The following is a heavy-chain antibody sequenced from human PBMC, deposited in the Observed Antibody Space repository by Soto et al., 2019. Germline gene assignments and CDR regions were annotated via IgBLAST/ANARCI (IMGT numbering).Heavy chain of an antibody. CDR2: IGGSGRTT. V-gene: IGHV3-23*01. CDR1: AFTFNNYA. CDR3: AKSRYSDSSGDFYDY. D-gene: IGHD3-22*01. J-gene: IGHJ4*02. Sequence: EVQLLESGGGLVQPGGSLSLSCAASAFTFNNYAMSWVRQAPGKGLEWVSGIGGSGRTTYYADSVKGRFTISKDNSNNTLFLQMNSLRAEDTAVYYCAKSRYSDSSGDFYDYWGQGTLVTVSS.